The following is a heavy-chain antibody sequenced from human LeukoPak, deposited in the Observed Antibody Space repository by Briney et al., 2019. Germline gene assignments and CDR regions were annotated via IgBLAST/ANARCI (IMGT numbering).Heavy chain of an antibody. CDR3: ASYWRGA. Sequence: GGSLRLSCAASGFTFSSYSMNWVRQAPGKGLEWVSTISGSSVTTYYADSVKGRFTISRDNAKNSLYLQMNSLRAEDTAVYYCASYWRGAWGQGTLVTVSS. CDR1: GFTFSSYS. CDR2: ISGSSVTT. D-gene: IGHD2-8*02. V-gene: IGHV3-21*01. J-gene: IGHJ5*02.